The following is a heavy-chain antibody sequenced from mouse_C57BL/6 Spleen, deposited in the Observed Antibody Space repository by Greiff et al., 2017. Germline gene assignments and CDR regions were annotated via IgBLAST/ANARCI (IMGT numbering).Heavy chain of an antibody. D-gene: IGHD2-4*01. CDR3: ASIYYDYFAY. J-gene: IGHJ3*01. Sequence: EVKLQESGGGLVKPGGSLKLSCAASGFTFSSYAMSWVRQTPEKRLEWVATISDGGSYTYYPDNVKGRFTISRDNAKNNLYLQMSHLKSEDTAMYYCASIYYDYFAYWGQGTLVTVSA. V-gene: IGHV5-4*03. CDR2: ISDGGSYT. CDR1: GFTFSSYA.